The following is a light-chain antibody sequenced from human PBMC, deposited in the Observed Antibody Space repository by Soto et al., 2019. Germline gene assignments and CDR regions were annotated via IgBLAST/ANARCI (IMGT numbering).Light chain of an antibody. CDR2: EVS. CDR1: SSDVGGYNY. J-gene: IGLJ3*02. Sequence: QSVLTQPPSASGSPGQSVAISCTGTSSDVGGYNYVSWYQHHPGKAPKLMIFEVSKRPSGVPDRFSGSKSGNTASLTVSGLQPEEEADYYCTSYADGDIWVFGGGTKVTVL. V-gene: IGLV2-8*01. CDR3: TSYADGDIWV.